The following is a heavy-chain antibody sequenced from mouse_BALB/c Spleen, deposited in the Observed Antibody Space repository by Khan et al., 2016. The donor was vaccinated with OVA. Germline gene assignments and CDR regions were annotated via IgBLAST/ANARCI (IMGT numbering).Heavy chain of an antibody. CDR3: ARNYYYDEGLAY. V-gene: IGHV2-2*02. J-gene: IGHJ3*01. D-gene: IGHD2-4*01. CDR2: IWSGGIT. CDR1: GFSLTSYG. Sequence: QVQLKQSGPGLVQPSQSLSITCTVSGFSLTSYGVHWVRQSPGKGLEWLGVIWSGGITDYSAAFISRLSISKDNSKSQVFFKMNSLQANDTAIYYCARNYYYDEGLAYWGQGTLVTVSA.